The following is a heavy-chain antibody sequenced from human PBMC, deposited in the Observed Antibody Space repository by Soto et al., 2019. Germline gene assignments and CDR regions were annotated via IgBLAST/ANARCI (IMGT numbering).Heavy chain of an antibody. J-gene: IGHJ4*02. Sequence: EVQLLESGGGLVQPGGSLRLSCAASGFTFNNYAMGWVRQAPGKGLEWVSAITDSGDDTYYIDLVKGRFTISRDNSKSTWYLQMHSLRAEDTAIDYCAKLGSSSWSPHYYFDYWGQGTLVTVSS. D-gene: IGHD2-2*01. CDR1: GFTFNNYA. CDR3: AKLGSSSWSPHYYFDY. V-gene: IGHV3-23*01. CDR2: ITDSGDDT.